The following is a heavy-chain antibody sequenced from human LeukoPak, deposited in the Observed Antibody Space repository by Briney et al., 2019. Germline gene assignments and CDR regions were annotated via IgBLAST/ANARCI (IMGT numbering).Heavy chain of an antibody. CDR3: TVSSFSSTWYSWVH. CDR2: ISNGGGST. V-gene: IGHV3-23*01. D-gene: IGHD6-13*01. Sequence: GGSLRLSCAASGFTFSSYAMGRVRLAPGKGLEWVSAISNGGGSTYYADSVRGRFTISRDNSKNTLFLQVNSLRAEDSAVYYCTVSSFSSTWYSWVHWGQGTLVTVSS. J-gene: IGHJ4*02. CDR1: GFTFSSYA.